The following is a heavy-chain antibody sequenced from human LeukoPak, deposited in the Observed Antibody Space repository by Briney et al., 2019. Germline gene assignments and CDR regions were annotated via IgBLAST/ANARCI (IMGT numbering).Heavy chain of an antibody. J-gene: IGHJ4*02. CDR3: ARVDYYDSSGYPFDY. Sequence: SETLSLTCTVSGGSTSSSSYYWGWIRQPPGKGLEWIGSIYYSGSTYYNPSLKSRVTISVDTSKNQFSLKLSSVTAADTAVYYCARVDYYDSSGYPFDYWGQGTLVTVSS. D-gene: IGHD3-22*01. V-gene: IGHV4-39*01. CDR2: IYYSGST. CDR1: GGSTSSSSYY.